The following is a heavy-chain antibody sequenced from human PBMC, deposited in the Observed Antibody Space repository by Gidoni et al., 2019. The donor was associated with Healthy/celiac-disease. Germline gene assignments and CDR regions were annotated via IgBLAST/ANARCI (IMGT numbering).Heavy chain of an antibody. Sequence: QVQLVQSGAEVKKPGASVKVSCKASGYTFPSYDINWVRQATGQGLEWMGWMNPNSGNTGYAQKFQGRVTMTRNTSISTAYMELSSLRSEDTAVYYCARRRIAAAGTAWFDPWGQGTLVTVSS. CDR2: MNPNSGNT. CDR3: ARRRIAAAGTAWFDP. D-gene: IGHD6-13*01. J-gene: IGHJ5*02. CDR1: GYTFPSYD. V-gene: IGHV1-8*01.